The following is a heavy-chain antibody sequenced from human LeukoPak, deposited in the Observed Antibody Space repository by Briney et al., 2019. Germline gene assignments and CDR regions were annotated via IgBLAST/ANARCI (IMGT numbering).Heavy chain of an antibody. V-gene: IGHV1-46*03. CDR1: GYTFTTYC. CDR2: INPSGGST. J-gene: IGHJ4*02. CDR3: AREGVDY. Sequence: ASVKVSCKASGYTFTTYCMHWVRQAPGQGLEWMGIINPSGGSTSYAQKFQGRVTMTRDTSTSTFYMELSSLISEDTAVYYCAREGVDYGGQGTLVTVSS.